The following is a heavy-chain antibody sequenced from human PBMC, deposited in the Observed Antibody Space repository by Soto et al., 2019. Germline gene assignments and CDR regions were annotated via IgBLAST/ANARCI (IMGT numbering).Heavy chain of an antibody. V-gene: IGHV1-18*04. CDR1: GYSFTGYY. CDR2: ISAYNGNT. CDR3: ARDPYHDAFDI. J-gene: IGHJ3*02. D-gene: IGHD2-2*01. Sequence: GASVKVSCKSSGYSFTGYYMHWVRQAPGQGLEWMGWISAYNGNTNYAQKLQGRVTMTTDTSTSTAYMELRSLRSDDTAVYYCARDPYHDAFDIWGQGTMVTVSS.